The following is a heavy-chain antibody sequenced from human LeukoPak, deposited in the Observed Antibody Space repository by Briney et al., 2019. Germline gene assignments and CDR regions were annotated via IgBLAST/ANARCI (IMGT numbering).Heavy chain of an antibody. J-gene: IGHJ4*02. CDR1: GYTFTGYY. Sequence: ASVKVSCKASGYTFTGYYIHWVRQAPGQGLEWMGWITPNGGTHYAQKFQGSVTMSRDTSINTAYMEVSSLTSDDTAVYYCVRDSPSSELDLDYWGQGSLVTVSS. CDR3: VRDSPSSELDLDY. V-gene: IGHV1-2*02. CDR2: ITPNGGT. D-gene: IGHD1-1*01.